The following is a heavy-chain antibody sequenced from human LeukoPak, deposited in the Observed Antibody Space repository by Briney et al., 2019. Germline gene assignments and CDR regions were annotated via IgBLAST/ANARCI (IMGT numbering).Heavy chain of an antibody. Sequence: SETLSLTCTVSGGSISSGGYYWSWFRQHPGKGLEWIGHIYYSGTSFYNPSLTSRVTISVDTSKNQFSLKLTSVNDADTAVYYCARIERSSYSLGFDYWGQGTLVTVSS. J-gene: IGHJ4*02. D-gene: IGHD6-6*01. CDR3: ARIERSSYSLGFDY. CDR2: IYYSGTS. CDR1: GGSISSGGYY. V-gene: IGHV4-31*03.